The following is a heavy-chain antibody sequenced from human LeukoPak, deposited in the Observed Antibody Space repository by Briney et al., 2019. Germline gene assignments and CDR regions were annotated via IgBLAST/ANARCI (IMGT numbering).Heavy chain of an antibody. CDR1: GFTFSSDA. D-gene: IGHD2-15*01. CDR2: ISGSGGST. CDR3: AKDRGRTWVQVAN. J-gene: IGHJ4*02. V-gene: IGHV3-23*01. Sequence: GGSLRLSCIGTGFTFSSDAMGWVRQAPGKGLEWVSGISGSGGSTYYADSVKGRFTISRNNSKNTLYLQMNSLRVEDTAVYYCAKDRGRTWVQVANWGQGTLVTVSS.